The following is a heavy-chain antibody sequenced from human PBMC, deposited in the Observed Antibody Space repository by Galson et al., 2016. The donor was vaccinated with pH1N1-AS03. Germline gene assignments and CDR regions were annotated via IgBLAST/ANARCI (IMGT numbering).Heavy chain of an antibody. Sequence: SVKVSCKASGYIFTGFYVHWVRQAPGQGLEWMVWINTDSGVTNYAQKFEAWVTMTRDTSVSTAYMELYGLKSDDTAVYYCARDPRGPCTSATCPTTYYFGMDVWGQGTTVIVSS. V-gene: IGHV1-2*04. CDR1: GYIFTGFY. D-gene: IGHD2-2*01. J-gene: IGHJ6*02. CDR2: INTDSGVT. CDR3: ARDPRGPCTSATCPTTYYFGMDV.